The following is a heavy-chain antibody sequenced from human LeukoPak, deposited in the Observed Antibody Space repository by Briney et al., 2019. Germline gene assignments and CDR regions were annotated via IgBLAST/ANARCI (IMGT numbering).Heavy chain of an antibody. CDR2: INPNSGGT. V-gene: IGHV1-2*02. CDR1: GYTFTGYY. D-gene: IGHD3-16*02. J-gene: IGHJ4*02. CDR3: ARGGLMDYVWGSYRYTEDYFDY. Sequence: ASVKVSCKASGYTFTGYYMHWVRQAPRQGLEWMGWINPNSGGTNYAQKFQGRVTMTRDTSISTAYMELSRLRSDDTAVYYCARGGLMDYVWGSYRYTEDYFDYWGQGTLVTVSS.